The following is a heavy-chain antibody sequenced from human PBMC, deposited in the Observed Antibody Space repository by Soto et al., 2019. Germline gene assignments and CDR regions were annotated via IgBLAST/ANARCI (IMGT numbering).Heavy chain of an antibody. V-gene: IGHV3-33*01. CDR2: IWYDGSNK. D-gene: IGHD3-22*01. Sequence: QVQLVESGGGVVQPGGSLRLSCAASGFTFSSYGMHWVRQAPGKGLEWVAVIWYDGSNKYYADSVKGRFTISRDNSKNTLYLQMNSLRAEDTAVYYCARDFDVYDSSKGAFDIWGQGTMVTVSS. J-gene: IGHJ3*02. CDR3: ARDFDVYDSSKGAFDI. CDR1: GFTFSSYG.